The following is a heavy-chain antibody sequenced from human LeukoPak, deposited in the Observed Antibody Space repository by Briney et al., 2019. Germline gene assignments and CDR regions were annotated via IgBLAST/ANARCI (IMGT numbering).Heavy chain of an antibody. CDR1: GGSISSGDYY. CDR2: IYYSGST. V-gene: IGHV4-30-4*08. J-gene: IGHJ4*02. CDR3: ARDLTGGYFDY. D-gene: IGHD1-14*01. Sequence: SETLSLTCTVSGGSISSGDYYWSWIRQPPGKGLEWIGYIYYSGSTYYNPSLKSRVTISVDTSKNQFSLKLSSVTAADTAVYYCARDLTGGYFDYWGQGTLVTVS.